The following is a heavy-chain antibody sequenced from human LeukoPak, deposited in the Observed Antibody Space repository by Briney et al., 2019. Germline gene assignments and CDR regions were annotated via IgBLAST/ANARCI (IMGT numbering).Heavy chain of an antibody. D-gene: IGHD2-21*02. CDR2: INPDTGDK. J-gene: IGHJ4*02. V-gene: IGHV1-8*03. Sequence: GASVKVSCKASAYTFTNYHINWVRQASGQGLDWMTWINPDTGDKGYARKFQDRVTITTDTSISTAYMELSSLSSEDTAVYFCARTTSMTASGYDYWGQGTLVTVSS. CDR3: ARTTSMTASGYDY. CDR1: AYTFTNYH.